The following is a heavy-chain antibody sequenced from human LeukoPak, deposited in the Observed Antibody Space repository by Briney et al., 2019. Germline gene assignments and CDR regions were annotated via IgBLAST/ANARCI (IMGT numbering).Heavy chain of an antibody. D-gene: IGHD3-9*01. CDR3: ATVSLSLLRYFDWLLYGAFDI. V-gene: IGHV1-69*04. CDR2: IIPILGIA. Sequence: GASVKVSCKASGGTFSSYAISWVRQAPGQGLEWMGRIIPILGIANYAQKFQGRVTITADKSTSTAYMELSSLRSEDTAVYYCATVSLSLLRYFDWLLYGAFDIWGQGTMVTVSS. CDR1: GGTFSSYA. J-gene: IGHJ3*02.